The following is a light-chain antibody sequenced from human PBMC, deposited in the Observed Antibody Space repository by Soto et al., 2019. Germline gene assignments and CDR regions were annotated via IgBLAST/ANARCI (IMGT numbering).Light chain of an antibody. CDR2: AAS. CDR3: QQSFSPLWT. Sequence: DIQMTQSPSSLSASVGDRVTITCRASQSISNYLNWYQQKPGKAPKLLIYAASSMQSGVPSRFCGSGSETDFTLTISRLQPDDSATDYCQQSFSPLWTFGQGTKVEV. CDR1: QSISNY. V-gene: IGKV1-39*01. J-gene: IGKJ1*01.